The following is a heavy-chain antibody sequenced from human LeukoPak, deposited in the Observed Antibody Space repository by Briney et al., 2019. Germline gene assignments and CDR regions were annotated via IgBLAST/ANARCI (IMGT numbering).Heavy chain of an antibody. CDR2: IYNGGNTK. V-gene: IGHV3-30*03. CDR3: VRGDSPRGGYFEY. J-gene: IGHJ4*02. CDR1: GFTFSSYG. Sequence: PGRSLRLSCAASGFTFSSYGMHWVRQAPGKGPEWVAVIYNGGNTKYYGDSVKGRLTISRDNSKNTLYLQMDSLRPDDTAVYYCVRGDSPRGGYFEYWGQGILVTVSS. D-gene: IGHD3-16*01.